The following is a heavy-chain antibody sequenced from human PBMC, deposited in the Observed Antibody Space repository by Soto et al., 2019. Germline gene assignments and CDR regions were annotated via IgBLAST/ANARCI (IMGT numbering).Heavy chain of an antibody. CDR1: GYTFTSYA. J-gene: IGHJ4*02. V-gene: IGHV1-3*01. Sequence: QVQLVQSGAEVKKPGASVKVSCKASGYTFTSYAMHWVRQAPGQRLEWMGWINAGNGNTKYSQKFQGRVTITRDTSASTAYMELSSLRSEDTAVYYCAREGVLLWFGERTYFDYWGQGTLVTVSS. D-gene: IGHD3-10*01. CDR2: INAGNGNT. CDR3: AREGVLLWFGERTYFDY.